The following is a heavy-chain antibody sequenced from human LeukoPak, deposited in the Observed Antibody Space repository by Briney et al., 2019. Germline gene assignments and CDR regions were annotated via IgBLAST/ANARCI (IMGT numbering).Heavy chain of an antibody. J-gene: IGHJ4*02. D-gene: IGHD5-18*01. Sequence: ASVKVSCKASGGAFSSHAISWVRQAPGQGLEWMGLINPNGGSTDHAQKFQGRVTMTRDTSTTTVYMELSSLRSEDTAVYYCARAAGDSYGYRYYFDYLGQGTLVTVSS. CDR1: GGAFSSHA. CDR3: ARAAGDSYGYRYYFDY. V-gene: IGHV1-46*01. CDR2: INPNGGST.